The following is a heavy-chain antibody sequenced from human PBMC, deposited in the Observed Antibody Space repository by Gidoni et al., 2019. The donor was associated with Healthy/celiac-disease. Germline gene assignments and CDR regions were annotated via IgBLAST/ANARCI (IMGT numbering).Heavy chain of an antibody. V-gene: IGHV3-33*01. CDR3: AREGRLGELSAFDY. J-gene: IGHJ4*02. CDR2: IWYDGSNK. CDR1: GFTSSSYG. D-gene: IGHD3-16*02. Sequence: QVQLVESGGVVVQPGRSLRPSCAASGFTSSSYGMHWVRQAPGKGLGWVAVIWYDGSNKYYADSVKGRFTISRDNSKNTLYLQMNSLRAEDTAVYYCAREGRLGELSAFDYWGQGTLVTVSS.